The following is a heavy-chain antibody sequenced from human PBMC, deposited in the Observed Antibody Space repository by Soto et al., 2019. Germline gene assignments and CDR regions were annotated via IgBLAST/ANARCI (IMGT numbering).Heavy chain of an antibody. V-gene: IGHV1-69*13. CDR1: GGTFSSYA. J-gene: IGHJ6*02. CDR2: IIPIFGTG. D-gene: IGHD1-20*01. CDR3: ARRDDNNWNYYYYGMDV. Sequence: SVKVSCKASGGTFSSYAISWVRQAPGQGLEWMGGIIPIFGTGNYAQKFQGRVTITADESTSTAYMELSSLRSEDTAVYYCARRDDNNWNYYYYGMDVWGQGTPVTVSS.